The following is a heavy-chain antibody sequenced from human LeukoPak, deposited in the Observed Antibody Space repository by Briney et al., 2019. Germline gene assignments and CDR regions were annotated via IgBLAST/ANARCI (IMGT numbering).Heavy chain of an antibody. CDR1: GGSLSPYY. J-gene: IGHJ1*01. CDR3: ARLDSGDHGNIPH. D-gene: IGHD1-26*01. V-gene: IGHV4-59*08. CDR2: IYHTGTT. Sequence: SETLSLICTVSGGSLSPYYWPWIRQPPGKGLEWIGYIYHTGTTRYNPSLNSRVTISVETSKNQFSLRLNSVTAADTAIYYCARLDSGDHGNIPHWGQGTLVTVSS.